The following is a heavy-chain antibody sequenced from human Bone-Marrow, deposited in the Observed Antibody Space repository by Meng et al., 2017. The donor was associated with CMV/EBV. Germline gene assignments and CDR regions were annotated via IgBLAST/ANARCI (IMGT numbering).Heavy chain of an antibody. Sequence: GESLKISCAASGFTFSSYSMHWVRQAPGKGLEWVSSISSSSSYIYYADSVKGRFTISRDNAKNSVYLQMDSLRPEDTAVYYCARDPFMTMVVTPVWFDPWGQGTLVTVSS. CDR1: GFTFSSYS. J-gene: IGHJ5*02. V-gene: IGHV3-21*04. CDR3: ARDPFMTMVVTPVWFDP. D-gene: IGHD4-23*01. CDR2: ISSSSSYI.